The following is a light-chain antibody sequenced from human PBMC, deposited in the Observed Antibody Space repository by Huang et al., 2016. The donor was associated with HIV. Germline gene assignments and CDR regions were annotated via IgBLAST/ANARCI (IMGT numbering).Light chain of an antibody. V-gene: IGKV3-15*01. CDR3: QQYNTWPRT. CDR2: RAS. Sequence: EIVMTQSPATLSVSPGERATLSCRASQSVSSNLAWYQQKPGQAPRLLIFRASTRATGIPARFSGSWSGTEFTLTISSLQSEDFAVYYCQQYNTWPRTFGQGTKVEIK. J-gene: IGKJ1*01. CDR1: QSVSSN.